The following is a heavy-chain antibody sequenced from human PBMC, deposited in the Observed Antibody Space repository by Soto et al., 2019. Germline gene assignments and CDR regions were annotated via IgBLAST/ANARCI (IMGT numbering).Heavy chain of an antibody. CDR2: ISGSGGST. V-gene: IGHV3-23*01. CDR1: GFTFSSYA. J-gene: IGHJ5*02. Sequence: EVQLLESGGGLVQPGGSLRLSCAASGFTFSSYAMSWVRQAPGKGLEWVSAISGSGGSTYYADSVKGRFTISRDNSKNTLYLQMNSLRAEDTAVYYCAKDRDYSSSWYIGWFDPWGQGTLVTFSS. CDR3: AKDRDYSSSWYIGWFDP. D-gene: IGHD6-13*01.